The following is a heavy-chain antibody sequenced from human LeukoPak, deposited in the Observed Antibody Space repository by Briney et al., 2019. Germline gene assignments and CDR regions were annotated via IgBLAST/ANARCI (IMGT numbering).Heavy chain of an antibody. Sequence: GGSLRLSCAASGFIFRNVWMNWVRQAPGKGLEWVGRIQSETDGGTTDYAAPMKGRFTISRDDSKMMLYLQMNSLQTEDTAVCLCTTVLGGLRFFDHWGQGTAVTVSS. CDR2: IQSETDGGTT. V-gene: IGHV3-15*07. CDR1: GFIFRNVW. J-gene: IGHJ4*02. CDR3: TTVLGGLRFFDH.